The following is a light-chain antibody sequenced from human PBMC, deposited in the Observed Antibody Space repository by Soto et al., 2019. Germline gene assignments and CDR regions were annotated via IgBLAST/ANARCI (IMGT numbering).Light chain of an antibody. V-gene: IGLV2-14*01. CDR2: DVS. CDR3: SSYTISNTLV. J-gene: IGLJ1*01. CDR1: SSDVGGYNY. Sequence: QSVLTQPASVSGSPGQSITISCTGTSSDVGGYNYVPWYQQYPGKAPKLMIYDVSNRPSGVSNRFSGSKSGNTASLTISGLQAEDEADYYCSSYTISNTLVFGSGTKVPVL.